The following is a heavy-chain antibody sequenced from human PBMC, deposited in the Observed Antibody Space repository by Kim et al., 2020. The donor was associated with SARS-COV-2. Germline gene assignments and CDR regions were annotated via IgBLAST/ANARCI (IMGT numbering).Heavy chain of an antibody. D-gene: IGHD2-15*01. CDR3: ARVGSSHSKNYYYELDV. Sequence: GGSLRLSCAASGFTFSSYGMYWVRQAPGKGLEWVALIWYDGSNKNYADSVKDRFTISRDSSKNTLYLQMNSLRDEDTAVYYCARVGSSHSKNYYYELDVWGQGTTVTVSS. V-gene: IGHV3-33*01. J-gene: IGHJ6*01. CDR2: IWYDGSNK. CDR1: GFTFSSYG.